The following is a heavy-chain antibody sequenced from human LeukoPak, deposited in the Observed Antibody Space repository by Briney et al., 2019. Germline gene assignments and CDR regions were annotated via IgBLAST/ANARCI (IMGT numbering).Heavy chain of an antibody. CDR3: ARGDIVVVPAAHYYYYYMDV. J-gene: IGHJ6*03. Sequence: SETLSLTCAVYGGSFSGYYWSWIRQPPGKGLEWIGEINHSGSTNYNPSLKSRVTISVDTSKNQLSLKLSSVTAADTAVYYCARGDIVVVPAAHYYYYYMDVWGKGTTVTVSS. V-gene: IGHV4-34*01. CDR1: GGSFSGYY. D-gene: IGHD2-2*01. CDR2: INHSGST.